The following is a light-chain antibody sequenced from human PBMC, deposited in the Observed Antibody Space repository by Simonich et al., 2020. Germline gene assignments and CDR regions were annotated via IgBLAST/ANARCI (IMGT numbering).Light chain of an antibody. CDR1: SGINVGTYR. V-gene: IGLV5-45*01. CDR3: MIWHSSAWV. CDR2: YKSDSDK. J-gene: IGLJ3*02. Sequence: QAVLTQPASLSASPGASASLTCTLRSGINVGTYRIYWYQQKPGSPPPYLLRYKSDSDKQHGSGVPSRFSGSKDASANAGILLISGLQSEDEADYYCMIWHSSAWVFGGGTKLTVL.